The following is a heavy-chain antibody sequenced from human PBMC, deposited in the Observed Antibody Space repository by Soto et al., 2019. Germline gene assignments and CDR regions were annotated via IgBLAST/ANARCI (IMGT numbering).Heavy chain of an antibody. D-gene: IGHD1-7*01. Sequence: PSETLSLTCTVSGGSVSSGGYYWTWFRQPPGEGLEWIGHIYYSGSTNYNPSLKSRVTMSINTSKNHFSLKLHSVTAADTAVYYCARGVITGTTIVWFDPWGQGTLVTVS. CDR1: GGSVSSGGYY. CDR3: ARGVITGTTIVWFDP. CDR2: IYYSGST. J-gene: IGHJ5*02. V-gene: IGHV4-61*03.